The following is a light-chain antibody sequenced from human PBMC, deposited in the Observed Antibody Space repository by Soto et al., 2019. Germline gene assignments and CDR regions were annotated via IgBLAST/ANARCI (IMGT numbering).Light chain of an antibody. CDR1: SSDVGSYKD. CDR3: CAYADTFYV. Sequence: QSVLTQPRSVSGSPGQSVTISCTGTSSDVGSYKDVSWYQHHTGKAPKLMIYDVSERPSGVPDRFSGSKSGNTASLTISGLQAEDEANYYCCAYADTFYVFGTGTKVTGL. CDR2: DVS. J-gene: IGLJ1*01. V-gene: IGLV2-11*01.